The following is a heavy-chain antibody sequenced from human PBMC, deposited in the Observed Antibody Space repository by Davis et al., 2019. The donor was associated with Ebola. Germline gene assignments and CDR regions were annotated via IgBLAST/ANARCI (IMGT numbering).Heavy chain of an antibody. J-gene: IGHJ4*02. CDR2: IYYSGST. V-gene: IGHV4-39*01. CDR1: GGSISSSSYY. D-gene: IGHD3-22*01. Sequence: SETLSLTCTVSGGSISSSSYYWGWIRQPPGKGLEWIGSIYYSGSTYYNPSLKSRVTISVDTSKNQFSLKLSSVTAADTAVYYCARQRLYYYDSSGYYTHHYFDYWGQGTLVTVSS. CDR3: ARQRLYYYDSSGYYTHHYFDY.